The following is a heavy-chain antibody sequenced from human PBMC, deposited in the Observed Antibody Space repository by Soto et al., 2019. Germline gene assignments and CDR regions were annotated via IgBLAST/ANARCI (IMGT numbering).Heavy chain of an antibody. CDR2: INHSGST. Sequence: PSETLSLTCAVYGGSFSGYYWSWIRQPPGKGLEWIGEINHSGSTNYNPSLKSLVTISVDTSKNQFSLKLSSVTAADTAVYYCARGLRHGAVDVPFDYWGQGTLVTVS. CDR3: ARGLRHGAVDVPFDY. D-gene: IGHD6-19*01. V-gene: IGHV4-34*01. CDR1: GGSFSGYY. J-gene: IGHJ4*02.